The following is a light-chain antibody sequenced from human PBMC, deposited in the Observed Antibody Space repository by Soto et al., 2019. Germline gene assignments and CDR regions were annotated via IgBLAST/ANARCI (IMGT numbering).Light chain of an antibody. CDR3: NSYAGSNNGV. CDR2: EVS. V-gene: IGLV2-8*01. J-gene: IGLJ3*02. Sequence: SALTQPPSASGSPGQSVTISCTGTSSDIGGYNYVSWYQQHPGKAPKLMISEVSKRPSGVPDRFSGSKSGNTASLTVSGLQAEDEADYYCNSYAGSNNGVFGGGTKVTVL. CDR1: SSDIGGYNY.